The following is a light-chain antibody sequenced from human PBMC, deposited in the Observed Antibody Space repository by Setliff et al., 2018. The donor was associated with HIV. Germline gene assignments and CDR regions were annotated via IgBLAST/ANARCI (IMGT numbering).Light chain of an antibody. CDR2: YDS. J-gene: IGLJ2*01. CDR3: QVWDSSSDHPC. CDR1: NLGSKS. V-gene: IGLV3-21*04. Sequence: SYELTQPPSVSVAPGKTARITCGGNNLGSKSVHRYQQKPGQAPVLVIYYDSDRPSGIPERFSGSKSGNTATLTINTVEAGDEADYYCQVWDSSSDHPCFGGGTK.